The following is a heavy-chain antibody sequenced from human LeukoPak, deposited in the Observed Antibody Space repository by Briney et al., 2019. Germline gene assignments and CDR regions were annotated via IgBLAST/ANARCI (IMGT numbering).Heavy chain of an antibody. V-gene: IGHV1-8*03. J-gene: IGHJ4*02. CDR3: ARVDTAMASDY. D-gene: IGHD5-18*01. Sequence: ASVKVSCKASGYTFTSYDINWVRQATGQGREWMGWMNPNSGNTGYAQKFQGRVTITRNTSISTAYMEPSSLRSEDTAVYYCARVDTAMASDYWGQGTLVTVSS. CDR2: MNPNSGNT. CDR1: GYTFTSYD.